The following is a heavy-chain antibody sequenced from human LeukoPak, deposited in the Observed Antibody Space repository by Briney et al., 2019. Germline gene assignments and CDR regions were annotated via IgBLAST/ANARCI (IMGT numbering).Heavy chain of an antibody. CDR3: ARVEGSSWYRY. Sequence: SGTLSLTFPVSGGSISSYYWSWSRQPPGKGLEWSGYIYYSGSTNYNPSLKSRVTISVDTSKNQFSLKLSSVTAADTAVYYCARVEGSSWYRYWGQGTLVTVSS. CDR2: IYYSGST. J-gene: IGHJ4*02. V-gene: IGHV4-59*01. D-gene: IGHD6-13*01. CDR1: GGSISSYY.